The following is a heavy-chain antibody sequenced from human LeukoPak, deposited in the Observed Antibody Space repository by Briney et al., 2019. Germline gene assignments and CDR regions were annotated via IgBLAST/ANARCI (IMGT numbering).Heavy chain of an antibody. Sequence: SQTLSLTCTVSGGSISSGDYYWSWIRQPPGKGLEGIGYIFYSGSTYYDPSLKRRVTISVDTSKTQFSLKLGSVSAADTAVYYCASTNYDILTGYYHPCYFDYWGQGTLSPSPQ. CDR1: GGSISSGDYY. V-gene: IGHV4-30-4*08. CDR2: IFYSGST. CDR3: ASTNYDILTGYYHPCYFDY. J-gene: IGHJ4*02. D-gene: IGHD3-9*01.